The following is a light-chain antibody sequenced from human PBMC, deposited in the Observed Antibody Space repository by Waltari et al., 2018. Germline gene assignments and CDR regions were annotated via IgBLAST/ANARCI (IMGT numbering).Light chain of an antibody. Sequence: QSALTQPASVSGSPGQSLTISCTGTSSDVGGYTYVSWYQQHPGKAPTLMIYGVSNRPSGVSDRFSGSKSGNTASLSISGLQADDEADYYCSSYTSSDSLIFGGGTKLSVL. J-gene: IGLJ2*01. CDR1: SSDVGGYTY. V-gene: IGLV2-14*03. CDR2: GVS. CDR3: SSYTSSDSLI.